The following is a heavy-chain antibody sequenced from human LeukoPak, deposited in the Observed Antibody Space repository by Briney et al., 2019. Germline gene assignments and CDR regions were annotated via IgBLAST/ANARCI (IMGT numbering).Heavy chain of an antibody. J-gene: IGHJ6*03. CDR2: IKQDGSEK. Sequence: GGSLRLSCAASGVTFSNYWMTWVRQAPGKGLEWVADIKQDGSEKLYVNSVRGRFTISRDNAKMSLFLQMNSLRAEDTAVYYRARDNGVVHGVYYMDVWGKGTTVTVS. D-gene: IGHD3-3*01. V-gene: IGHV3-7*01. CDR3: ARDNGVVHGVYYMDV. CDR1: GVTFSNYW.